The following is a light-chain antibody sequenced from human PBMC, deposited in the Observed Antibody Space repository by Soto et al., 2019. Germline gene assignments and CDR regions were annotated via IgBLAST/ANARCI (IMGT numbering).Light chain of an antibody. V-gene: IGKV3-15*01. Sequence: EIVMTQSPATLSVSPGETATLSCRASQSVSYNLAWYQQKPGQGARLLIYGGFTSATGITASFSGSGSGTEFTLDISSLQSDDFVVDYCHQYNNWPPLTFGGGTKVEIK. J-gene: IGKJ4*01. CDR1: QSVSYN. CDR3: HQYNNWPPLT. CDR2: GGF.